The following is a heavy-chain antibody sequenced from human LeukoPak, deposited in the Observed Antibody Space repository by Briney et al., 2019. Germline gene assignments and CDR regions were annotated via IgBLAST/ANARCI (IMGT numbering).Heavy chain of an antibody. V-gene: IGHV3-30-3*01. CDR2: ISYDGSNK. CDR1: GFTFSSYA. Sequence: GGSLRLSCAASGFTFSSYAMHWVRQAPGKGLEWVAVISYDGSNKYYADSVKGRSTISRDNSKNTLYLQMSSLRAEDTAAYYCARDRVISGSYRTRSFDYWGQGTLVTVSS. CDR3: ARDRVISGSYRTRSFDY. J-gene: IGHJ4*02. D-gene: IGHD1-26*01.